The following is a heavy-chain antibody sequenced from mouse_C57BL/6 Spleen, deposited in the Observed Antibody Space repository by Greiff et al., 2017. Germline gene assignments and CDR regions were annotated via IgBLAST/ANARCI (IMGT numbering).Heavy chain of an antibody. CDR1: GFTFSDYG. Sequence: EVQVVESGGGLVKPGGSLKLSCAASGFTFSDYGMHWVRQAPEKGLEWVAYISSGSSTIYYADTVKGRFTISRDNAKNTLFLQMTSLRSEDTAMYYCARPYITTVVATRAMDYWGQGTSVTVSS. CDR3: ARPYITTVVATRAMDY. V-gene: IGHV5-17*01. D-gene: IGHD1-1*01. J-gene: IGHJ4*01. CDR2: ISSGSSTI.